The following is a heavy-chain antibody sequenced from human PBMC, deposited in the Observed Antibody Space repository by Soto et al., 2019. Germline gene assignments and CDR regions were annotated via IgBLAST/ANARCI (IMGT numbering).Heavy chain of an antibody. D-gene: IGHD3-16*01. CDR1: GFTFSSYA. Sequence: QSGGSMTLSRAASGFTFSSYAMTLARQSSGNVLEWVSAISRSGGSTYYADYVKGRFTISRDNSKNTLYLQMNSLRAENTAVYYCAKDLYPYNRDYYYYYMDVWAQGTMVTVSS. CDR2: ISRSGGST. V-gene: IGHV3-23*01. CDR3: AKDLYPYNRDYYYYYMDV. J-gene: IGHJ6*03.